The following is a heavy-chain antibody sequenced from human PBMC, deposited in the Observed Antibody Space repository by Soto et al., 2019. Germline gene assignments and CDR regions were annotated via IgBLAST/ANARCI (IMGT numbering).Heavy chain of an antibody. CDR1: GYSFTSYW. CDR2: IYPGDSDT. V-gene: IGHV5-51*01. Sequence: PGESLKISCNGSGYSFTSYWIGWVRQMPGKGLEWMGIIYPGDSDTRYSPSFQGQVTISADKSISTAYLQWSSLKASDTAMYYCARNILQIAADGAYYYYGMDVWGQGPTVTVYS. CDR3: ARNILQIAADGAYYYYGMDV. D-gene: IGHD6-13*01. J-gene: IGHJ6*02.